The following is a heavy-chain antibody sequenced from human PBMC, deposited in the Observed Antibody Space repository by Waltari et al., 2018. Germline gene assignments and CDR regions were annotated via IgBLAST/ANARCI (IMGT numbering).Heavy chain of an antibody. Sequence: DVQVLESGGGLARPGGSLRLSCAASGFTFRNHAMAWVRQAPGKGLDWVSSVSSGGATTDYADSVRGRFIISRDNSNNTLYLQMNRLRPEDTAIYYCVKGRDPVSSSDYFDSWGQGVLVAVSS. J-gene: IGHJ4*02. V-gene: IGHV3-23*01. CDR1: GFTFRNHA. CDR2: VSSGGATT. D-gene: IGHD6-25*01. CDR3: VKGRDPVSSSDYFDS.